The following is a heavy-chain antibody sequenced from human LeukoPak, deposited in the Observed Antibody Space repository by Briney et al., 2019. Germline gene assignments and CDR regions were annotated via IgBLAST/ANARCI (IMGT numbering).Heavy chain of an antibody. CDR2: IYYSGST. CDR1: GGSISSHY. CDR3: AREGPPNGGSAFDI. Sequence: SETLSLTCTVSGGSISSHYWSWIRQPPGKGLEWIGYIYYSGSTNYNPSLKSRVTISVDTSKNQFSLKLSSVTAADTAVYYCAREGPPNGGSAFDIWGKGTMVTVSS. J-gene: IGHJ3*02. D-gene: IGHD7-27*01. V-gene: IGHV4-59*11.